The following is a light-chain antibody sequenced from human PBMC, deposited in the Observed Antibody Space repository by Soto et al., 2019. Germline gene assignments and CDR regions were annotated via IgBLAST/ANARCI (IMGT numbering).Light chain of an antibody. CDR2: EDS. CDR1: SSDVGGYNY. J-gene: IGLJ3*02. CDR3: FSYTTSSTLV. V-gene: IGLV2-14*01. Sequence: QSVLTQPASVSGSPGQSITISCTGTSSDVGGYNYVSWYQQHPGKAPKLMIYEDSNRPSGVSHRFSGSKSGNTASLTISGLQAQDDADYYCFSYTTSSTLVFGGGTKLTVL.